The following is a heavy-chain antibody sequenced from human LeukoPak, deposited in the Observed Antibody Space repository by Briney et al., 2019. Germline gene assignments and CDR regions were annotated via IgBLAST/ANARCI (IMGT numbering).Heavy chain of an antibody. D-gene: IGHD1-26*01. J-gene: IGHJ3*01. CDR1: GYTFTGYY. Sequence: ASVKVSCKASGYTFTGYYMHWVRQAPGQGLEWMGRLNPNSGGTNYAQKFQGRVTMTRDTSISTAYMELSRLRSDDTAIYYCARQGMWGAFDLWGQGTMVTVSS. CDR3: ARQGMWGAFDL. CDR2: LNPNSGGT. V-gene: IGHV1-2*06.